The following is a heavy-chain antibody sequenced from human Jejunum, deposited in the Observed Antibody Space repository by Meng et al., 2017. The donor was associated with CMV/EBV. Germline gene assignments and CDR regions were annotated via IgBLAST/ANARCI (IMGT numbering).Heavy chain of an antibody. CDR3: ARECVGEAYDCQWNYWFDP. CDR1: GGPISGYY. J-gene: IGHJ5*02. D-gene: IGHD3-16*01. CDR2: FHPGGTT. V-gene: IGHV4-4*07. Sequence: QVQLHEAGPGLVSSSETLSLTCSVSGGPISGYYCSWVRQPAGKRLEWIGRFHPGGTTNYNPSLENRITVSVDSSKNQFFLKLTSVTAADTAIYYCARECVGEAYDCQWNYWFDPWGRGTLVTVSS.